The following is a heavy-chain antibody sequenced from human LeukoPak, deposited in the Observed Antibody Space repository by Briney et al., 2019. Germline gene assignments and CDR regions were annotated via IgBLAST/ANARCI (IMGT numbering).Heavy chain of an antibody. CDR2: ISYDGSYT. CDR1: GLSFNTYA. J-gene: IGHJ6*04. CDR3: ARALDV. V-gene: IGHV3-30*04. Sequence: PGGSLRLSCVDSGLSFNTYAMHWVRQAPGKGLEWVAAISYDGSYTYYRDSVRGRFTISRDNSKNTMYLQMNSLSAEDTAMYYCARALDVWGKGTTVTVSS.